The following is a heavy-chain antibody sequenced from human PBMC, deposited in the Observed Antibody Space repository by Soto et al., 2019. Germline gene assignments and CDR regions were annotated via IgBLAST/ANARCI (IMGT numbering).Heavy chain of an antibody. V-gene: IGHV3-21*01. CDR2: ISSSSSYI. D-gene: IGHD4-17*01. J-gene: IGHJ4*02. Sequence: GGSLRLSCAASGFTFSSYSMNWVRQAPGKGLEWVSSISSSSSYIYYADSVKGRFTISRDNAKNSLYLQMNSLRAEDTAVYYCARVSKDYAYSPNDYWGQGTLVTVSS. CDR3: ARVSKDYAYSPNDY. CDR1: GFTFSSYS.